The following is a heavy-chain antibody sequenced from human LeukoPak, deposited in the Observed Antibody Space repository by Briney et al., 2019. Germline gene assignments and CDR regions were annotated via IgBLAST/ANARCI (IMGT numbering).Heavy chain of an antibody. V-gene: IGHV3-74*01. CDR1: GFTFSSYW. Sequence: PGGSLRLSCAASGFTFSSYWMHWVRQAPGKGLVWISRINNDGGNAVYADSVNGRFTVSRDNAKNVLYLQMNSLRVEDTATYYCVRGQGRPAEWGQGTLVTVSS. J-gene: IGHJ4*02. CDR2: INNDGGNA. CDR3: VRGQGRPAE. D-gene: IGHD2-15*01.